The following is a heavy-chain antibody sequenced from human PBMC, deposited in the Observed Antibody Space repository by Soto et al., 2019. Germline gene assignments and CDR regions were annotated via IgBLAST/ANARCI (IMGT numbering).Heavy chain of an antibody. CDR3: ARGSASKSGHLWYFDL. J-gene: IGHJ2*01. Sequence: VGSLRLSCTASGFTFDTYTMNWLRQAPGRGLEWVPSISATTTYKYYAASVEGRFTISRDNAKNSLYLQTNSLGAEDTAVYYCARGSASKSGHLWYFDLWGRGTLVTVSS. V-gene: IGHV3-21*01. CDR2: ISATTTYK. D-gene: IGHD2-8*02. CDR1: GFTFDTYT.